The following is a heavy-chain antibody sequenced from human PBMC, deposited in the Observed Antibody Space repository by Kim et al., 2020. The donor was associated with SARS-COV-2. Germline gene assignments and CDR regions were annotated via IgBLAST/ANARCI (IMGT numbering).Heavy chain of an antibody. CDR3: ARDCSSTSCYTPSWIRRDYYYGMDV. Sequence: SVKVSCKASGGTFSSYAISWVRQAPGQGLEWMGGIIPIFGTANYAQKFQGRVTITADESTSTAYMELSSLRSEDTAVYYCARDCSSTSCYTPSWIRRDYYYGMDVWGQGTTVTVSS. V-gene: IGHV1-69*13. D-gene: IGHD2-2*02. CDR1: GGTFSSYA. CDR2: IIPIFGTA. J-gene: IGHJ6*02.